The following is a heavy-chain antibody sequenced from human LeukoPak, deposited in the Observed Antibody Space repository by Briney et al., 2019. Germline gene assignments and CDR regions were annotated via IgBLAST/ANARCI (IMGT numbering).Heavy chain of an antibody. Sequence: SVKVSCKASGDTFSSYKISGVRQAPGEGLEWMGGIIPMVGSADYSQKFQGRVTITADESTGTAYMELSSLTSEDTAMYYCARVAPLRLGELSFLRFWDYWGQGTLVTVSS. D-gene: IGHD3-16*02. CDR2: IIPMVGSA. J-gene: IGHJ4*02. CDR3: ARVAPLRLGELSFLRFWDY. V-gene: IGHV1-69*13. CDR1: GDTFSSYK.